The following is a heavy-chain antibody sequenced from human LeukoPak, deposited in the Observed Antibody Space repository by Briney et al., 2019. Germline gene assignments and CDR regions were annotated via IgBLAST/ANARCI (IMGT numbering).Heavy chain of an antibody. CDR1: GGSISSGSDY. V-gene: IGHV4-61*02. D-gene: IGHD6-13*01. J-gene: IGHJ4*02. CDR2: NYTSGST. Sequence: SETLSLTCTVSGGSISSGSDYWSWVRQAAGKGLERIGRNYTSGSTNYNPSLKSRVTISVDTAKNQISLKLSSVTAADTAAYYCARARGAGAGPPRGYWGQGTLVIVSS. CDR3: ARARGAGAGPPRGY.